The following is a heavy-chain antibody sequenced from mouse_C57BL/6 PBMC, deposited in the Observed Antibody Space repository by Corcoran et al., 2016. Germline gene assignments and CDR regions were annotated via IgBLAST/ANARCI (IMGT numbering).Heavy chain of an antibody. CDR1: GFNIKNTY. V-gene: IGHV14-3*01. Sequence: EVQLQQSVAELVRPGASVKLSCTASGFNIKNTYMHWVKQRPEQGLEWIGRIDPANGNTKYAPKFQGKATITADTSSNPAYLQLSSLTSDDTAIYYCAREDYSNYGGDYAMDYWGQGTSFTVSS. J-gene: IGHJ4*01. D-gene: IGHD2-5*01. CDR2: IDPANGNT. CDR3: AREDYSNYGGDYAMDY.